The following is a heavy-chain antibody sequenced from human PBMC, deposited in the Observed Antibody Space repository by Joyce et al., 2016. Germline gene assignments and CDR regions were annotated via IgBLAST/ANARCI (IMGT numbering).Heavy chain of an antibody. J-gene: IGHJ4*02. CDR3: ATPLLAGATRGPFDY. V-gene: IGHV1-69*01. CDR1: GGTFSTSS. D-gene: IGHD2-15*01. Sequence: QVQLMQSGAEVRKPGSSVTVSCKASGGTFSTSSINWVRQASGQGLEWMVGIIPVFRATNYAQMFQGRVTITADEPTSTVYMELNRLRFDDTAIYYCATPLLAGATRGPFDYWGQGALVTVSS. CDR2: IIPVFRAT.